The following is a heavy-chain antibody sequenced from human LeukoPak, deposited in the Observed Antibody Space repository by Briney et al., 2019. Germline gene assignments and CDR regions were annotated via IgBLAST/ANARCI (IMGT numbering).Heavy chain of an antibody. D-gene: IGHD3-10*01. J-gene: IGHJ4*02. V-gene: IGHV4-39*07. CDR1: GGSISSSSYY. CDR2: IYYSGST. Sequence: SETLSLTCTVSGGSISSSSYYWGWIRQPPGKGLEWIGSIYYSGSTYYNPSLKSRVTISVDTSKNQFSLKLSSVTAADTAVYYCARDFMVRNFDYWGQGTLVTVSS. CDR3: ARDFMVRNFDY.